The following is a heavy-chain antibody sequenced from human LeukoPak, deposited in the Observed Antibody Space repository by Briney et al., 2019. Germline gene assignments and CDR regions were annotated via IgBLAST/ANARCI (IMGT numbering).Heavy chain of an antibody. CDR2: IYHSGST. V-gene: IGHV4-4*02. Sequence: SGTLSLTCAVSGGSISSSNWWSWVRQPPGKGLEWIGEIYHSGSTNYNPSLKSRVTISVDKSKNQFSLKLSSVTAADTAVYYCARDLTTVTTSWAFDIWGQGTMVTVSS. J-gene: IGHJ3*02. CDR3: ARDLTTVTTSWAFDI. CDR1: GGSISSSNW. D-gene: IGHD4-17*01.